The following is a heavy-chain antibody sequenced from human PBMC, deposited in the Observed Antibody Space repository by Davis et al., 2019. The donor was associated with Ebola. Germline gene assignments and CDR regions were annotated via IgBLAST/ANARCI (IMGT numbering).Heavy chain of an antibody. CDR3: AREDCTNGVCYIEGRGWFDP. CDR2: INHSGST. J-gene: IGHJ5*02. D-gene: IGHD2-8*01. V-gene: IGHV4-34*01. CDR1: GGSFSGYY. Sequence: SETLSLTCAVYGGSFSGYYWSWIRQPPGKGLEWIGEINHSGSTNYNPSLKSRVTISVDTSKNQFSLKLSSVTAADTAVYYCAREDCTNGVCYIEGRGWFDPWGQGTLVPVSS.